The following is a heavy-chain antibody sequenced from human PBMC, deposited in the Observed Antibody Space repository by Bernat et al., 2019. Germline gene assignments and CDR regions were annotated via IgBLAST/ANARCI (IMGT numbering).Heavy chain of an antibody. J-gene: IGHJ4*02. Sequence: EVQLVESGGGLVQPGGSLRLSCAASGLTFSSYDMHWVRQATGKGLEWVSAIGTAGDTYYPGSVKDRFTISRENAKNSLYLQMNSLRAGDTAVYYCARGAYDSSSSGYFDYWGQGTLVTVSS. CDR1: GLTFSSYD. CDR2: IGTAGDT. D-gene: IGHD3-22*01. V-gene: IGHV3-13*04. CDR3: ARGAYDSSSSGYFDY.